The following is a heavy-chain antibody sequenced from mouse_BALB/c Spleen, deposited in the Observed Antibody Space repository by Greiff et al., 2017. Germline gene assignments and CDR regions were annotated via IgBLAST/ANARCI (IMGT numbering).Heavy chain of an antibody. D-gene: IGHD2-3*01. CDR2: INPSNGRT. J-gene: IGHJ2*01. Sequence: QVQLQQPGAELVKPGASVKLSCKASGYTFTSYWMHWVKQRPGQGLEWIGEINPSNGRTNYNEKFKSKATLTVDKSSSTAYMQLSSLTSEDTAVYYCKEGNGYYNYWGQGTTLTVSS. CDR1: GYTFTSYW. CDR3: KEGNGYYNY. V-gene: IGHV1S81*02.